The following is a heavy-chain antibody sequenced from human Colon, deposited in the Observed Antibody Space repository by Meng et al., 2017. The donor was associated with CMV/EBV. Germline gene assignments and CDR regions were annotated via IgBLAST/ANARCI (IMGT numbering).Heavy chain of an antibody. D-gene: IGHD6-19*01. CDR1: GFTFSAYP. CDR3: ARVPSSAWYVGVWFDP. CDR2: IKQDGSEK. Sequence: GESLKISCAASGFTFSAYPIHWVRQAPGKGLEWVANIKQDGSEKYYVDSVKGRFTISRDNAKNSVYLQMNSLRAEDTAVYYCARVPSSAWYVGVWFDPWGQGTLVTVSS. V-gene: IGHV3-7*01. J-gene: IGHJ5*02.